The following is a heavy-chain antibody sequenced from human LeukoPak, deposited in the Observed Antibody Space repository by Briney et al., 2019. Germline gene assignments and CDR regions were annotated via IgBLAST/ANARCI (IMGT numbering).Heavy chain of an antibody. D-gene: IGHD3-3*01. CDR2: IYYSGTT. CDR3: ARHFAGPGTYTPYFGMDV. J-gene: IGHJ6*02. Sequence: SETLSLTCTVSGGSIRNYFCSWIRQPLGKGLEWVGYIYYSGTTSYNPSLKSRVTISVDTSKNQISLKLNSVTAADTAVYYCARHFAGPGTYTPYFGMDVWGQGTTVTVSS. V-gene: IGHV4-59*08. CDR1: GGSIRNYF.